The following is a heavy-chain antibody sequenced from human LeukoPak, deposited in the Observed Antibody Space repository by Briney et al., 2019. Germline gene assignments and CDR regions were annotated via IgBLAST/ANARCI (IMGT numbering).Heavy chain of an antibody. CDR3: ARDRGTWNDDGFDY. CDR1: GGSISTYY. CDR2: IYYSGST. D-gene: IGHD1-1*01. J-gene: IGHJ4*02. Sequence: SETLSLTCTVSGGSISTYYWSWIRQPPGKGLEWIGYIYYSGSTNYNPSLKSRVTISVDTSKNQFSLKLGSATAADTAVYYCARDRGTWNDDGFDYWGQGTLVTVSS. V-gene: IGHV4-59*01.